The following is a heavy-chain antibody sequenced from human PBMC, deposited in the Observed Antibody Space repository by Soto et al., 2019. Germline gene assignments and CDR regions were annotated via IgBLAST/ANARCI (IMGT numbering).Heavy chain of an antibody. CDR2: IIPIFGTA. CDR1: GGTFSSYA. J-gene: IGHJ6*02. D-gene: IGHD3-10*01. V-gene: IGHV1-69*01. Sequence: QVQLVQSGAEVKKPGSSVKVSCKASGGTFSSYAISWVRQAPGQGLEWIGGIIPIFGTANYAQKFKGRVTIPADESTSTAYMELRSLRSEDTAVYYCARQGARTYYGSGSYFSYYYYGMDVWGQGTTVTVSS. CDR3: ARQGARTYYGSGSYFSYYYYGMDV.